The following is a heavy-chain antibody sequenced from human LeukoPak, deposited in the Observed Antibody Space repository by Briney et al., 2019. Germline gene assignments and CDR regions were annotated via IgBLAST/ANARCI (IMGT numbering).Heavy chain of an antibody. CDR1: GFTFSSYA. CDR2: ISGSGGST. D-gene: IGHD3-22*01. V-gene: IGHV3-23*01. CDR3: AKDWAYYYYDSSDYFDY. Sequence: QPGGSLRLSCAASGFTFSSYAMSWVRQAPGKGLEWVSAISGSGGSTYYADSVKGRFTISRDNSKNTLFLQMNSLRAEDTAVYYCAKDWAYYYYDSSDYFDYWGQGTLVTVSS. J-gene: IGHJ4*02.